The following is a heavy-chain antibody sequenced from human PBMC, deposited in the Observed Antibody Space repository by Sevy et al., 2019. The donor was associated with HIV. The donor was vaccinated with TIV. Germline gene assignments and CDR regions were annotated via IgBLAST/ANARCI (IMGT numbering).Heavy chain of an antibody. J-gene: IGHJ6*02. CDR2: INQDGSEK. V-gene: IGHV3-7*01. Sequence: GGSLRLSCVASGFTFSSYWMSWVRQAPGKGLEWVANINQDGSEKYYGDSVKGGFTISRDNAKNSVYLQLNSLRAEDTAVYFCARERAVVRGVKSGMDVWGQGTAVTVSS. CDR3: ARERAVVRGVKSGMDV. CDR1: GFTFSSYW. D-gene: IGHD3-10*01.